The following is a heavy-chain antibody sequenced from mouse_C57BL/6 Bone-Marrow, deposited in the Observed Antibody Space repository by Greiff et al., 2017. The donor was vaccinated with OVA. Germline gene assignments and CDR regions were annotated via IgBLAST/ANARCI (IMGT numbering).Heavy chain of an antibody. J-gene: IGHJ2*01. CDR2: ISSGGSYT. D-gene: IGHD3-3*01. CDR3: ERHRGTFDD. V-gene: IGHV5-6*01. Sequence: EVHLVESGGDLVKPGGSLKLSCAASGFTFSSYGMSWVRQTPDKRLEWVATISSGGSYTYYPASVKGRFTISRDNAKNTLYLQMSSLKSEDTAMYYCERHRGTFDDGGQGTTLTVSS. CDR1: GFTFSSYG.